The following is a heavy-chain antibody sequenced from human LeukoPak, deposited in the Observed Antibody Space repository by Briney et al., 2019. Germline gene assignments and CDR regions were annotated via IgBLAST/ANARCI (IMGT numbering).Heavy chain of an antibody. CDR3: AKDKQWLVQYFDY. V-gene: IGHV3-23*01. Sequence: GGSLRLSCTASGFTFSSYAMSWVRQAPGKGLEWVSAISGSGGSTYYADSVKGRFTISRDNSKNTLYLQMNSLRAEDTAVYYCAKDKQWLVQYFDYWGQGTLVTVSS. D-gene: IGHD6-19*01. J-gene: IGHJ4*02. CDR2: ISGSGGST. CDR1: GFTFSSYA.